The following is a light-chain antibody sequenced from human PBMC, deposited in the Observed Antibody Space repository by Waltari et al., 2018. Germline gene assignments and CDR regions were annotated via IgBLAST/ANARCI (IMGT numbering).Light chain of an antibody. J-gene: IGKJ2*01. CDR1: QSLLYSSNNRNY. CDR2: GAS. CDR3: QQYFTTPYT. Sequence: IVLTQSPDSLAVSLGERVTFNCKSSQSLLYSSNNRNYLAWYQQRAGQSPKLLIYGASTRETGVPGRFRGSGSGTDFTLTISSLQAEDVAIYYCQQYFTTPYTFGRGTKLEIK. V-gene: IGKV4-1*01.